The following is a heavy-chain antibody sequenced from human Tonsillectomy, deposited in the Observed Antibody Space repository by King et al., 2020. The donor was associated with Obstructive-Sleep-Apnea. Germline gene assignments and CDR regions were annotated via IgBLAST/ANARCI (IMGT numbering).Heavy chain of an antibody. D-gene: IGHD3-16*01. CDR1: GFTVSSNY. V-gene: IGHV3-66*01. Sequence: VQLVESGGGLVQPGGSLRLSCAASGFTVSSNYMSWVRQAPGKGLEWVSVIYSGGSTYYADSVKGRFTISRDNSKNTLYLQMDSLGAEDTAVYYCAIALLTDYAAFFFDYWGQGTLVTVSS. J-gene: IGHJ4*02. CDR2: IYSGGST. CDR3: AIALLTDYAAFFFDY.